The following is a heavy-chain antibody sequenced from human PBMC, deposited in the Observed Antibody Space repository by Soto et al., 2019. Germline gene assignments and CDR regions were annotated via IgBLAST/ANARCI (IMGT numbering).Heavy chain of an antibody. D-gene: IGHD2-15*01. J-gene: IGHJ3*02. V-gene: IGHV3-23*01. CDR3: AKKVVVAASGGFDI. Sequence: GESLKISCAASGFTLSSYSMTWVRQPPGKGLEWVSVISGNSDNTYYADSVKGRFTISRDNSKSTLYLQMNSLRVDDTAVYYCAKKVVVAASGGFDIWGQGTMVTVSS. CDR2: ISGNSDNT. CDR1: GFTLSSYS.